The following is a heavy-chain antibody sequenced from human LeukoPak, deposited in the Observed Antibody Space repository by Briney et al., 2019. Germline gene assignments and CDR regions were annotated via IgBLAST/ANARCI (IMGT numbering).Heavy chain of an antibody. CDR1: GFTFSSYW. CDR2: ISGSGGST. D-gene: IGHD5-24*01. Sequence: HPGGSLRLSCAASGFTFSSYWMSWVRQAPGKGLEWVSTISGSGGSTHDADSVKGRFTISRDNSKNTLYLQMNSLRAEDTAVYYCAKVGDGYNRHSRAFDIWGQGTMVTVSS. V-gene: IGHV3-23*01. CDR3: AKVGDGYNRHSRAFDI. J-gene: IGHJ3*02.